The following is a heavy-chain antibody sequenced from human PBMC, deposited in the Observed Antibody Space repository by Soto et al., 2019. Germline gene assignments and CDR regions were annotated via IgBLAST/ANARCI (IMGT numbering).Heavy chain of an antibody. V-gene: IGHV3-48*02. CDR2: ISISSGTI. D-gene: IGHD2-15*01. CDR1: GFTFSSYG. Sequence: GGSLRLSCAASGFTFSSYGMNWVRQAPGKGLEWISYISISSGTIYYADSVKGRFTISRDNAKNSLYLQMNSLRDEDTAVYYCARQYCSGGSCYLFTFDIWGQGTMVTVSS. CDR3: ARQYCSGGSCYLFTFDI. J-gene: IGHJ3*02.